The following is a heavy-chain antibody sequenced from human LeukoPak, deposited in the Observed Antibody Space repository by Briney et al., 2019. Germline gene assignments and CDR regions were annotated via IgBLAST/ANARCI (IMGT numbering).Heavy chain of an antibody. CDR3: ARANLPQDIVVVPAAMADWFDP. CDR2: INPNSGGT. CDR1: GYTFTGYY. D-gene: IGHD2-2*01. J-gene: IGHJ5*02. Sequence: ASVKVSCKASGYTFTGYYMHWVRQAPGQGLEWMGWINPNSGGTNYAQKFQGRVTRTRDTSIGTAYMELSRLRSDDTAVYYCARANLPQDIVVVPAAMADWFDPWGQGTLVTVSS. V-gene: IGHV1-2*02.